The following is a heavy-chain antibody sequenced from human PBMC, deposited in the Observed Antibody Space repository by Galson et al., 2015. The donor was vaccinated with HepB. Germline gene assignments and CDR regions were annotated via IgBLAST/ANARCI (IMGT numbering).Heavy chain of an antibody. CDR2: ISYDGSNK. V-gene: IGHV3-30*18. CDR1: GFTFSSYA. J-gene: IGHJ6*02. D-gene: IGHD3-16*01. Sequence: SLRLSCAASGFTFSSYAMHWVRQAPGKGLEWVAVISYDGSNKYYADSVKGRFTISRDNSKNTLYLQMNSLRAEDTAVYYCAKLGGKWPPFVAQQTAGKNYGMDVWGQGTTVTVSS. CDR3: AKLGGKWPPFVAQQTAGKNYGMDV.